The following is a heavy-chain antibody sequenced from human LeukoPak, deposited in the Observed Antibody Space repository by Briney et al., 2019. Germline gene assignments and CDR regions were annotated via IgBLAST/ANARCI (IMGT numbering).Heavy chain of an antibody. CDR2: IYTSGST. J-gene: IGHJ4*02. V-gene: IGHV4-61*02. Sequence: PSETLSLTCTVSGGSISGGSYYWSWIRQPAGKGLEWIGRIYTSGSTNYNPSLKSRVTISVDTSKNQFSLKLSSVTAADTAVYYCARGSIKSSGYYYFDYWGQGTLVTVSS. CDR3: ARGSIKSSGYYYFDY. D-gene: IGHD3-22*01. CDR1: GGSISGGSYY.